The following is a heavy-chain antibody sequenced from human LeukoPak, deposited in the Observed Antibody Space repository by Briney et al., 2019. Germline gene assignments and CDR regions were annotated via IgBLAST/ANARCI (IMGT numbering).Heavy chain of an antibody. J-gene: IGHJ4*02. CDR2: ISGSGGST. Sequence: GSLRLSFAASGFPFSSYAMSWVRPAPGKGLEWVSAISGSGGSTYYADSVKGRFTISRDNSKNTLYLQMNSLRAEDTAVYYCAKRYCSSTSCYDDYWGQGTLVTVSS. CDR3: AKRYCSSTSCYDDY. V-gene: IGHV3-23*01. D-gene: IGHD2-2*01. CDR1: GFPFSSYA.